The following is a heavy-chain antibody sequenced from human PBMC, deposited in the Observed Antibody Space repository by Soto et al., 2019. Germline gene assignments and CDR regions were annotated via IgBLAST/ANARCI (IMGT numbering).Heavy chain of an antibody. V-gene: IGHV4-59*01. Sequence: ETLSLTCTVSGGSISSYYWSWIRQPPGKGLEWIGYVYYSGSTNYNPSLKSRVTISVDTSKNQFSLKLSSVTAADTAVYYCARVGRYCSGGSCYRSIDAFDIWGQGTMVTVSS. J-gene: IGHJ3*02. CDR1: GGSISSYY. CDR2: VYYSGST. CDR3: ARVGRYCSGGSCYRSIDAFDI. D-gene: IGHD2-15*01.